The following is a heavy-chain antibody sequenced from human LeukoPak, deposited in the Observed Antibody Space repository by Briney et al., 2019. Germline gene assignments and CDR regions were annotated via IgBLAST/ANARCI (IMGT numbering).Heavy chain of an antibody. CDR2: IKPDGSEK. CDR1: GFTFSTYW. J-gene: IGHJ4*01. Sequence: GGSLRLSCAASGFTFSTYWMTWVRQAPGKGLEWVANIKPDGSEKYYVDSVKGRFTISRDNAKNSLYLQMNSLRAEDTAVYYCASGYSSSWATFDYWGXGTLVTVSS. V-gene: IGHV3-7*01. D-gene: IGHD6-13*01. CDR3: ASGYSSSWATFDY.